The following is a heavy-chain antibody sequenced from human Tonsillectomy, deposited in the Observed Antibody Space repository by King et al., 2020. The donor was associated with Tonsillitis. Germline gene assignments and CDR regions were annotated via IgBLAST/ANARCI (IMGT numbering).Heavy chain of an antibody. V-gene: IGHV4-38-2*01. J-gene: IGHJ4*02. Sequence: VQLQESGPGLVKPSETLSLTCAVSGNSINSGYYWGWIRQPPGKGLEWIGSIYHSGSTYYNPSLKSRVTISVDTSKNQFSLRLSSVTAADTAVYYCAQRGLYRGYVGGGYYLDYGGQGPLVTVSS. CDR1: GNSINSGYY. CDR3: AQRGLYRGYVGGGYYLDY. D-gene: IGHD5-12*01. CDR2: IYHSGST.